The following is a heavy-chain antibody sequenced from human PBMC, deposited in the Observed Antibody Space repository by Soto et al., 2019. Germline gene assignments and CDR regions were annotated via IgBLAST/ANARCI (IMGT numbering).Heavy chain of an antibody. CDR1: GGSRSDYF. J-gene: IGHJ6*03. CDR3: ARGGISHWAYFYYMDV. V-gene: IGHV4-34*01. D-gene: IGHD2-21*01. CDR2: INHLGSI. Sequence: SETLSLTCVVSGGSRSDYFWSWIRQPPGMALEWIGEINHLGSINYNPFLKSRVTMSVDTSKNQFSLTLNSVTAADTATYYCARGGISHWAYFYYMDVWDRGTTVTVSS.